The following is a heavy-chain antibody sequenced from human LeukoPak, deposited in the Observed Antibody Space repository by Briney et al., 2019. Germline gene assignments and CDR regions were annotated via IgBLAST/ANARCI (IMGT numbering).Heavy chain of an antibody. CDR3: AMQGSRDYGDYGFDY. J-gene: IGHJ4*02. Sequence: PGGSLRLSCAASGFTFSSYSMSWVRQAPGKGLEWVSAISGSGGSTYYADSVKGRFTISRDNSKNTLYLQMNSLRAEDTAVYYCAMQGSRDYGDYGFDYWGQGTLVTVSS. CDR2: ISGSGGST. V-gene: IGHV3-23*01. D-gene: IGHD4-17*01. CDR1: GFTFSSYS.